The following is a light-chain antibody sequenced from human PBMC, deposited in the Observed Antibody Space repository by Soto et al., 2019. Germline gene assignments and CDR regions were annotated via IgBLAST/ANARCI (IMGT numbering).Light chain of an antibody. V-gene: IGKV1-9*01. CDR3: QQLNSYPLT. CDR2: AAS. Sequence: DIQLTQSPSFLSASVGDRVTISCRASQGISSYVAWYQQKPGKAPKLLIYAASTLQSGVPSRFSGSGSGTEFTLTVSSLQPEDFATDYCQQLNSYPLTFGGGTKVDI. J-gene: IGKJ4*01. CDR1: QGISSY.